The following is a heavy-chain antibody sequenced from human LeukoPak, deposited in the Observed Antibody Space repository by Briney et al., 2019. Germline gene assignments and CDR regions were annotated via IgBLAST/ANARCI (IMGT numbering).Heavy chain of an antibody. D-gene: IGHD3-3*01. CDR1: GGTFSSYA. J-gene: IGHJ5*02. CDR2: IIPIFGTA. V-gene: IGHV1-69*01. CDR3: AGDRAPVLRFLEWPYNWFDP. Sequence: VASVKVSCKASGGTFSSYAISWVRQAPGQGLEWMGGIIPIFGTANYAQKFQGRVTITADESTSPAYMGLSSLRSEDTAVYYCAGDRAPVLRFLEWPYNWFDPWGQGTLVTVSS.